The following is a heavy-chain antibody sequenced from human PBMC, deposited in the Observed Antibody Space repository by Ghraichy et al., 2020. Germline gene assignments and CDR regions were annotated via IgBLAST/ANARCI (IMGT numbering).Heavy chain of an antibody. Sequence: GGSLRLSCAASGFTFSSYSMNWVRQAPGKGLEWVSSISSSSSYIYYADSVKGRFTISRDNAKNSLYLQMNSLRAEDTAVYYCARARSGYYMLGANGMDVWGQGTTVTVSS. CDR1: GFTFSSYS. D-gene: IGHD3-3*01. CDR2: ISSSSSYI. J-gene: IGHJ6*02. CDR3: ARARSGYYMLGANGMDV. V-gene: IGHV3-21*01.